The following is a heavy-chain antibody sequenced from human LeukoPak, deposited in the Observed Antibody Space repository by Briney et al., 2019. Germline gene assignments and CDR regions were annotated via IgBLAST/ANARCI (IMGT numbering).Heavy chain of an antibody. J-gene: IGHJ6*03. V-gene: IGHV1-2*02. Sequence: ASVKVSCKASGYTFTGYYMHWVRQAPGQGLEWMGWINPNSGGTNYAQKFQGRVTMTRDTSISTAYMELSRLRSDDTAVYYCARDCGDGHIDYYYYMDVWGKGTTVTVSS. CDR3: ARDCGDGHIDYYYYMDV. D-gene: IGHD2-21*01. CDR1: GYTFTGYY. CDR2: INPNSGGT.